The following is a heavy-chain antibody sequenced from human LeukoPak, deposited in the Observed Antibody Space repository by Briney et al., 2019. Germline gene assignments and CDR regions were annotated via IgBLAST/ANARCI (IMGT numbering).Heavy chain of an antibody. CDR2: VSGRGKYR. CDR3: AKTRGLSIAIL. Sequence: PGGSLRLSCVASGLSFRTYAMIWVRQAPGRGVEGVSEVSGRGKYRYYADSVKARFNISRDNSKNRLDLQMNGLRVDDTAIYYCAKTRGLSIAILWGQGTLVTVSA. V-gene: IGHV3-23*01. CDR1: GLSFRTYA. D-gene: IGHD6-6*01. J-gene: IGHJ4*02.